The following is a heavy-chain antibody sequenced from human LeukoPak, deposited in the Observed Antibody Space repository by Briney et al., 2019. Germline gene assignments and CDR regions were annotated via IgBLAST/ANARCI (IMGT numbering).Heavy chain of an antibody. CDR3: ASRQFDAFDI. V-gene: IGHV3-23*01. J-gene: IGHJ3*02. CDR2: ISGSGGST. Sequence: GGSLRLSCAASGFTFDDYGMSWVRQAPGKGLEWVSAISGSGGSTYYADSVKGRFTISRDNSKNTLYLQMNSLRAEDTAVYYCASRQFDAFDIWGQGTMVTVSS. CDR1: GFTFDDYG. D-gene: IGHD6-19*01.